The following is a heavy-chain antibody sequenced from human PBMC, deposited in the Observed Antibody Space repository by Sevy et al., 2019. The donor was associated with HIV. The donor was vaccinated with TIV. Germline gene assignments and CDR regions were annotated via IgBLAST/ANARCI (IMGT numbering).Heavy chain of an antibody. CDR1: GFTFNAYD. CDR2: ISYDGGKK. CDR3: AKDLYYDILTGDATDAFDR. Sequence: GGSLRLSCAVSGFTFNAYDMHWVRQAPGKGLEYMALISYDGGKKYYADSVKGRFTISRDNSENTLYLQMNNLRAEDTAVYYCAKDLYYDILTGDATDAFDRWDQGTMVTVSS. D-gene: IGHD3-9*01. J-gene: IGHJ3*02. V-gene: IGHV3-30*18.